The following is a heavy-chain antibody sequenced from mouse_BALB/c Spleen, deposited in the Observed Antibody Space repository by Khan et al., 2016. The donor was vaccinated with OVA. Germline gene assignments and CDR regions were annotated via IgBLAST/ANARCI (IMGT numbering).Heavy chain of an antibody. CDR3: ARGGYGGFAF. Sequence: QVQLQQSGGDLMKPGASVKISCKATGYTFSSYWIEWVKQRPGHGLEWIGQIFPGSVSITYNEKFKGKATFTADTSSNTAYIQLSSLTSEDSAVYYCARGGYGGFAFWGQGTLVTVSA. CDR2: IFPGSVSI. V-gene: IGHV1-9*01. J-gene: IGHJ3*01. D-gene: IGHD2-2*01. CDR1: GYTFSSYW.